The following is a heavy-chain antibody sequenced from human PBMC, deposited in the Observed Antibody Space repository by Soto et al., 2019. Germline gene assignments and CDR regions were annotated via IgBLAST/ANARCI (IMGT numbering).Heavy chain of an antibody. CDR1: GSSISSYY. CDR3: ARAYYYFDY. V-gene: IGHV4-59*01. D-gene: IGHD3-10*01. J-gene: IGHJ4*02. Sequence: SETLSLTCTVSGSSISSYYWSWIRQPPGKGLEWIGYIYYSGSTNYNPSLKSRVTISVDTSKNQFSLKLSSVTAADTAVYYCARAYYYFDYWGQGTLVTVSS. CDR2: IYYSGST.